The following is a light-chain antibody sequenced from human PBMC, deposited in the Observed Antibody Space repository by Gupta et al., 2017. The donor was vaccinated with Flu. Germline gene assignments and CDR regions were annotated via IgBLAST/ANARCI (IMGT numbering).Light chain of an antibody. CDR1: SSNIGSNY. V-gene: IGLV1-47*01. CDR3: AAWDDSLSSWV. CDR2: KNN. J-gene: IGLJ3*02. Sequence: RVTISCSGGSSNIGSNYVYWYQQLPGTAPKLLIYKNNQRPSGVPDRFSGSESGTSASLAISGLRSEDEGSYFCAAWDDSLSSWVFGGGTKLTVL.